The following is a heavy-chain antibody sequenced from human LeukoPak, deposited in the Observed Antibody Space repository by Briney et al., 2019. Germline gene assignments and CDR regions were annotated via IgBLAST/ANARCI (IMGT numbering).Heavy chain of an antibody. V-gene: IGHV1-2*02. J-gene: IGHJ4*03. CDR1: GYTFTGHY. Sequence: ASVKVSCKTSGYTFTGHYMHWVRQAPGQGLEWMGWINGNTGGTHYAQKFQGRVTMTRDTSIRTAYMELSSLTSDDTAMYFCARGYCSGGSCYHFDSWGQGTTVTVSS. CDR2: INGNTGGT. D-gene: IGHD2-15*01. CDR3: ARGYCSGGSCYHFDS.